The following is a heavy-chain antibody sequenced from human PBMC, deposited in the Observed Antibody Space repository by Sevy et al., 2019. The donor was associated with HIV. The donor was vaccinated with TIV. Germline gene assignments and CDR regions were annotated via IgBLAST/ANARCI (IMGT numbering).Heavy chain of an antibody. J-gene: IGHJ4*02. V-gene: IGHV3-21*06. Sequence: GGSLRLSCAASGFTFSDYYMNWVRQAPGMGLEWVSSISGRSSYIHYADSVRGRFTISRDNAKNSLYLQMNSLRADDTAVYFCARDGGCSSTSCLLYFDSWGQGALVTVSS. CDR1: GFTFSDYY. CDR2: ISGRSSYI. CDR3: ARDGGCSSTSCLLYFDS. D-gene: IGHD2-2*01.